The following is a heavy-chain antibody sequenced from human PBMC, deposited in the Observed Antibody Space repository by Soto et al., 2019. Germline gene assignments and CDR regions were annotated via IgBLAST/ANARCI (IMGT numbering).Heavy chain of an antibody. J-gene: IGHJ5*02. Sequence: SETLSLTCTFSCGSIISSSYYWGWIRQPPGKGLEWIGSIYYSGSTYYNPSLKSRVTISVDTSKNQFSLKLSSVTAADTAVYYCARQYYDFWSGQPGNWFDPWGQGTLVTVSS. CDR2: IYYSGST. V-gene: IGHV4-39*01. CDR1: CGSIISSSYY. CDR3: ARQYYDFWSGQPGNWFDP. D-gene: IGHD3-3*01.